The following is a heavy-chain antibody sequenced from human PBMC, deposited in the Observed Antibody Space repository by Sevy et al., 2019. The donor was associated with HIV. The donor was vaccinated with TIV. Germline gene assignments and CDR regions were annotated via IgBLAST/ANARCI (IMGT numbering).Heavy chain of an antibody. Sequence: GGSLRLSCAASGFTFSSYSMNWVRQAPGKGPEWVSSISSSSSYIYYADSVKGRFTISRDNAKNSLYLQMNSLRAEDTAVYYCARSPGNSGWFDAFDIWGQGTMVTVSS. D-gene: IGHD5-12*01. J-gene: IGHJ3*02. CDR3: ARSPGNSGWFDAFDI. V-gene: IGHV3-21*01. CDR2: ISSSSSYI. CDR1: GFTFSSYS.